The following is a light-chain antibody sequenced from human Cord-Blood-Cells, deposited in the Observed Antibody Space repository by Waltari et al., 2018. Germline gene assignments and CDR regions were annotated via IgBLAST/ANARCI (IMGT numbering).Light chain of an antibody. CDR1: QDISNY. Sequence: DIQMTQSPSSLPASVGDRVTITCQASQDISNYLNWYQQKPGRAPKLLFYDASNLETGVPSRCSGSGSRTDFTFTISSLQPEVIATYYCQQYDNLPLTFGGGTKVEIK. CDR3: QQYDNLPLT. J-gene: IGKJ4*01. V-gene: IGKV1-33*01. CDR2: DAS.